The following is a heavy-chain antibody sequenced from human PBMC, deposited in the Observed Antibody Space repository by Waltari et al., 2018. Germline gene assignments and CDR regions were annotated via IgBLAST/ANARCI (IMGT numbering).Heavy chain of an antibody. D-gene: IGHD3-22*01. CDR1: GGSISSSSYY. CDR3: ARGGTVINLDWYFDL. V-gene: IGHV4-39*07. CDR2: IYYSGRT. Sequence: QLQLQESGPGLVKPSETLSLTCTVSGGSISSSSYYWGWIRQPPGKGLEWIGSIYYSGRTYDNPALKSRVTISVDTSKNQFSLKLSSGTAADTAVYYCARGGTVINLDWYFDLWGRGTLVTVSS. J-gene: IGHJ2*01.